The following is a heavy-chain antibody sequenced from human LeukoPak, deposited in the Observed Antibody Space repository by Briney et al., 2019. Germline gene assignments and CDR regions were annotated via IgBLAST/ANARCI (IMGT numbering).Heavy chain of an antibody. CDR1: GFTFSDYY. D-gene: IGHD3-22*01. Sequence: GGSLRLSCAASGFTFSDYYMSWIRQAPGKGLEWVSYISSSGSTLYYADSVKGRFTISRDNAKKSLYLQMNSLRAEDTAVYYCARDPLADYYDRSGYYPDYWGQGTLVTVSS. J-gene: IGHJ4*02. CDR3: ARDPLADYYDRSGYYPDY. V-gene: IGHV3-11*01. CDR2: ISSSGSTL.